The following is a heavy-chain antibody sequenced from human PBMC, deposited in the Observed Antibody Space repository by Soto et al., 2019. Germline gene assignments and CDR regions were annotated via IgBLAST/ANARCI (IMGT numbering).Heavy chain of an antibody. Sequence: SETLSLTCTVSGGSISSYYWSWIRQPPGKGLEWIGYIYYSGSTNYNPSLKSRVTISVDTSKNQFSLKLSSVTAADTAVYYCARAGGEEYYYYYYYMEVWGKGTTVTVSS. CDR3: ARAGGEEYYYYYYYMEV. CDR1: GGSISSYY. D-gene: IGHD3-16*01. J-gene: IGHJ6*03. CDR2: IYYSGST. V-gene: IGHV4-59*01.